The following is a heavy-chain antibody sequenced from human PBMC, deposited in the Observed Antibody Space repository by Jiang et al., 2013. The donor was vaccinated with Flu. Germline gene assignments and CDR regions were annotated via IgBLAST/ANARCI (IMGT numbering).Heavy chain of an antibody. J-gene: IGHJ6*02. CDR2: IFHTGRT. CDR1: GYSINNPNW. D-gene: IGHD4-17*01. V-gene: IGHV4-4*02. Sequence: GSGLVKPSGTLSLTCAVSGYSINNPNWWTWVRQSPGKGLEWIGEIFHTGRTNYNPSLKSRVTLSVDKSKNQFSLKLTSVTAADTAVYYCAKDDRDEYGDSVHYYGMDVWGQGATVTVS. CDR3: AKDDRDEYGDSVHYYGMDV.